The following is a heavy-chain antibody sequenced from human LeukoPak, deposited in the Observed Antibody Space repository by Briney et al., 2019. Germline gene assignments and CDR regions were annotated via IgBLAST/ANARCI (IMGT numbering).Heavy chain of an antibody. V-gene: IGHV4-39*01. CDR3: ARASNYFDILD. D-gene: IGHD3-22*01. Sequence: PSETLSLTCTVSGGSISSSSYYWGWIRQPPGKGLEWIGTIYYTGSTYYNPSLKSRVTISIDTSKNQFSLRLSSVTAADTAVYFCARASNYFDILDWGQGTLVTVSS. J-gene: IGHJ4*02. CDR2: IYYTGST. CDR1: GGSISSSSYY.